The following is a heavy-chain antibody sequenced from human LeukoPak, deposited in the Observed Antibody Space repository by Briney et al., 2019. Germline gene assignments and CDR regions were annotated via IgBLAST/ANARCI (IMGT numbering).Heavy chain of an antibody. CDR3: ARDNYYDCSGYYYRYYFDY. CDR2: IYYSGST. CDR1: GGSISSGGYY. V-gene: IGHV4-31*03. Sequence: SQTLSLTCTVSGGSISSGGYYWSWIRQHPGKGLEWIGYIYYSGSTYYNPSLKSRVTISVDTSKNQFSLKLSSVTAADTAVYYCARDNYYDCSGYYYRYYFDYWGQGTLVTVSS. J-gene: IGHJ4*02. D-gene: IGHD3-22*01.